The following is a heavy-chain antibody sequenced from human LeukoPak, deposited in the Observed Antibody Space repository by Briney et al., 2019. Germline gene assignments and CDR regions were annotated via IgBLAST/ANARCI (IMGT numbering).Heavy chain of an antibody. D-gene: IGHD6-19*01. V-gene: IGHV3-53*01. Sequence: PGGSLRLSCAASGFTVSSNYMSWVRQAPGKGLEWVSVIYSGGSTYYADSVKGRFTISRDNSKNTLYLQMNSLRAEDTAVYYCARDRGIAVAGLPLHYFDYWGQGTLVTVSS. CDR1: GFTVSSNY. CDR2: IYSGGST. J-gene: IGHJ4*02. CDR3: ARDRGIAVAGLPLHYFDY.